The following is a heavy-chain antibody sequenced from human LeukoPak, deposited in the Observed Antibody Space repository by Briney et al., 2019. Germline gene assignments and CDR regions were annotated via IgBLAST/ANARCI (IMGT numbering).Heavy chain of an antibody. V-gene: IGHV3-33*01. Sequence: GGSLRLSCAASGFTFSSYGMHWVRQAPGKGLEWVAVIWYDGGNKYYADSVKGRFTISRDNSKNTLYLQMNSLRAEDTAVYYCARDKSPIVVVTNNWFDPWGQGTLVTVSS. CDR3: ARDKSPIVVVTNNWFDP. CDR1: GFTFSSYG. CDR2: IWYDGGNK. D-gene: IGHD3-22*01. J-gene: IGHJ5*02.